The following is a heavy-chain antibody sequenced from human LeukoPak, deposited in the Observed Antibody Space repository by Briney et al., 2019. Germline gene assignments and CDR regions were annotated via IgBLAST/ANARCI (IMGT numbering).Heavy chain of an antibody. Sequence: GESLKISCQGSGYRFTRYWIGWVRQMPGKGLEWMGIVHPADSDTRYSTSFEGQVTISVDKSINTTYLQWSSLEASDTAMYYCARGTSNQDIVVVPAADYWGQGTLVTVSS. J-gene: IGHJ4*02. CDR1: GYRFTRYW. V-gene: IGHV5-51*01. CDR3: ARGTSNQDIVVVPAADY. CDR2: VHPADSDT. D-gene: IGHD2-2*01.